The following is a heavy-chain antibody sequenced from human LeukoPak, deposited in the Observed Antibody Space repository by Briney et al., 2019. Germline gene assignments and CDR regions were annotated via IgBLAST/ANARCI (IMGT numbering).Heavy chain of an antibody. V-gene: IGHV4-34*01. CDR1: GGSFSGYY. J-gene: IGHJ4*02. Sequence: SETLSLTCAVYGGSFSGYYWSRIRQPPGKGLEWIGEINHSGSTNYNPSLKSRVTISVDTSKNQFSLKLSSVTAADTAVYYCARREVVVTAAPLDYWGQGTLVTVSS. D-gene: IGHD2-21*02. CDR2: INHSGST. CDR3: ARREVVVTAAPLDY.